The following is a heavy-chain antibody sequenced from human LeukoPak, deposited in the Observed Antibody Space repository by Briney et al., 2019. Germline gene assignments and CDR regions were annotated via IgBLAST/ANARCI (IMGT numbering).Heavy chain of an antibody. J-gene: IGHJ4*02. CDR1: GDSITNNNCY. CDR3: ARASSGWGFY. V-gene: IGHV4-39*07. Sequence: SKTLSLTCTVSGDSITNNNCYWGWVRQPPGKGLEWIASIYYSGSSYYNPSLKSRVTMSVDTSKNQFSLKLSSVSAADTAVYYCARASSGWGFYWGQGTLVTVSS. D-gene: IGHD6-19*01. CDR2: IYYSGSS.